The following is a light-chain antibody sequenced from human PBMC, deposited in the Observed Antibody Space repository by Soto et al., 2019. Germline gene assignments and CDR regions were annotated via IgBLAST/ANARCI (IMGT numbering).Light chain of an antibody. CDR3: SSYTDTTTRYV. V-gene: IGLV2-14*03. CDR2: DVT. J-gene: IGLJ1*01. Sequence: QSALTQPASASGSPGQSITISCTGTSSDVGSYNYVSWYRHHPGKAPQLLIYDVTHRPAGVSSRFSGSKSDNTASLTISWLQAEDEADYYCSSYTDTTTRYVFGSGTKVTVL. CDR1: SSDVGSYNY.